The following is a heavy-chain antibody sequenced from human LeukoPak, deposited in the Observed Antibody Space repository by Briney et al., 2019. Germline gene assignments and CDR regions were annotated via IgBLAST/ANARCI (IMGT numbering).Heavy chain of an antibody. CDR3: ARDAGFGGNSDYYYMDV. Sequence: GGSLRLACAASGFTFSSYSMNWVRQAQGKGLGWVSYISTSSSTVYSADSVKGRLSIAKNYAKYSVYLVMNTLRAEDTAVYFCARDAGFGGNSDYYYMDVWGKGTTVTVSS. CDR2: ISTSSSTV. D-gene: IGHD4-23*01. V-gene: IGHV3-48*01. J-gene: IGHJ6*03. CDR1: GFTFSSYS.